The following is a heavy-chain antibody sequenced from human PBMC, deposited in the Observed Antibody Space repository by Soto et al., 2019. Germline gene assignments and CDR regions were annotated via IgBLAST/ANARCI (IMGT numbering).Heavy chain of an antibody. Sequence: SETLSLTCTVSGGSISSSSYYWGWIRQPPGKGLEWIGNIYYSGSTYYNPSLKSRVTISVDTSKNQFSLKLSSVTAADTAVYYCARDRIYDFWSGYYDAFDIWGQGTMVTVSS. D-gene: IGHD3-3*01. J-gene: IGHJ3*02. V-gene: IGHV4-39*07. CDR2: IYYSGST. CDR1: GGSISSSSYY. CDR3: ARDRIYDFWSGYYDAFDI.